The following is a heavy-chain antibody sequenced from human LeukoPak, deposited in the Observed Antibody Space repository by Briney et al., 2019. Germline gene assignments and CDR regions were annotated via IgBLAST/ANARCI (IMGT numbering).Heavy chain of an antibody. CDR3: ASSVGSTDY. D-gene: IGHD1-26*01. J-gene: IGHJ4*02. V-gene: IGHV4-34*01. CDR1: GESLSKYY. Sequence: SETLSLTCAVYGESLSKYYWTWIRQSPGKGLEWIGEINHRGSTNQNPSLKSRVTLSVDTSKHQFSLKLTSVTAADAAVYYCASSVGSTDYWGRGTLVTVSS. CDR2: INHRGST.